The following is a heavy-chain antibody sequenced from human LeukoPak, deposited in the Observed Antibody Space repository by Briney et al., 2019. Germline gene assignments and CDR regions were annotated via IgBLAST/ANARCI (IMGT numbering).Heavy chain of an antibody. J-gene: IGHJ4*02. CDR2: ISGSGGST. V-gene: IGHV3-23*01. CDR1: GFTFSSYA. CDR3: AKDTRIVVVTAMYDY. D-gene: IGHD2-21*02. Sequence: GGSLRLFCAASGFTFSSYAMSWVRQAPGKGLEWVSAISGSGGSTYYADSVKGRFTISRDNSKNTLYLQMNSLRAEDTAVYYCAKDTRIVVVTAMYDYWGQGTLVTVSS.